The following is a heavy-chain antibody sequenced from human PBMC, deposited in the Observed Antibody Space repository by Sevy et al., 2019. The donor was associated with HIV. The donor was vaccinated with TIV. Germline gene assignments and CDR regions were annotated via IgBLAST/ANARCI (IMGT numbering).Heavy chain of an antibody. CDR1: GFTFSSYS. CDR2: ISSSSSTI. CDR3: ARESIADLDY. J-gene: IGHJ4*02. Sequence: GGSLRLSCAASGFTFSSYSMNWVRQAPGKGLEWVSYISSSSSTIYYADSMKGRFTISRDNAKNSLYLQMNSLRAEDTAVYYCARESIADLDYWGQGTLVTVSS. V-gene: IGHV3-48*01. D-gene: IGHD6-6*01.